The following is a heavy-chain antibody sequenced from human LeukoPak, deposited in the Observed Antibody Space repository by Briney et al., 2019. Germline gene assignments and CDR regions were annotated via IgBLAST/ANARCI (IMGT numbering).Heavy chain of an antibody. J-gene: IGHJ4*02. CDR2: INENGRTT. Sequence: PGGSLRLSCAASGFTFSTYWMHWVRQVPGKGLVWVSRINENGRTTSYADSVKGRFTISRDNAKNTVYLQMTSLRAEDTAIYYCARDLTLFGTPGDDFDYWGQGSLVTVSS. CDR3: ARDLTLFGTPGDDFDY. D-gene: IGHD3-10*02. CDR1: GFTFSTYW. V-gene: IGHV3-74*01.